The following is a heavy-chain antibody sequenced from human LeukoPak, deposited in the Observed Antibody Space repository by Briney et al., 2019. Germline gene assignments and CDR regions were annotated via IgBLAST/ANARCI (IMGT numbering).Heavy chain of an antibody. D-gene: IGHD6-19*01. V-gene: IGHV3-33*01. CDR1: GFTFSSYG. CDR3: ARGGEIEQWSPLDX. CDR2: IWYDGSNK. Sequence: GRSLRLSCAASGFTFSSYGMHWVRQAPGKGLEWVAVIWYDGSNKYYADSVKGRFTISRDNSRNTLYLQMNSLRAEDTAVYYCARGGEIEQWSPLDXWGQGTLVTVSS. J-gene: IGHJ4*02.